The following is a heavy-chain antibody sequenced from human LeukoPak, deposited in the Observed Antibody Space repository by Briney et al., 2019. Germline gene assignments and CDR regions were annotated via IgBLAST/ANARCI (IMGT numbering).Heavy chain of an antibody. V-gene: IGHV1-46*01. CDR1: GYTFTSYY. CDR2: TNPSGGST. CDR3: ASSRGSGSYGFGMDV. Sequence: ASVKVSCKASGYTFTSYYMHWVRQAPGQGLEWMGITNPSGGSTSYAQKFQGRVTMTRDTSTSTVYMELSSLRSEDTAVYYCASSRGSGSYGFGMDVWGKGTTVTVSS. D-gene: IGHD3-10*01. J-gene: IGHJ6*04.